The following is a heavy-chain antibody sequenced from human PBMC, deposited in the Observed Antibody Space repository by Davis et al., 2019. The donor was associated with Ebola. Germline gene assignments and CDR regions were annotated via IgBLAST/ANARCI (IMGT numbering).Heavy chain of an antibody. D-gene: IGHD3-22*01. V-gene: IGHV1-69*13. J-gene: IGHJ5*02. CDR2: IFPIFRSA. Sequence: SVKVSCKTSGGTFSSFAVSWVRQAPGQGLDWMGSIFPIFRSANYAQKFQGRVTITADESTRTAYMELSSLRSEDTAVYYCARVQTGYYFDSSDSPSWFDPWGQGTRVTVSS. CDR1: GGTFSSFA. CDR3: ARVQTGYYFDSSDSPSWFDP.